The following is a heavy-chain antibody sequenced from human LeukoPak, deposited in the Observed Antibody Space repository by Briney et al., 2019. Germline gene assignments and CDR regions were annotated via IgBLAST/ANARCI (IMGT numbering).Heavy chain of an antibody. Sequence: GGSLRLSCAASGFTFNSYSMNWVRQAPGKGLEWVSSISSSSSYIYYADSVRGRFTISRDNAKNSLYLQMNSLRAEDTAVYYCAREDDPIVYFQHWGQGTLVTVSS. V-gene: IGHV3-21*01. J-gene: IGHJ1*01. D-gene: IGHD3-16*02. CDR3: AREDDPIVYFQH. CDR2: ISSSSSYI. CDR1: GFTFNSYS.